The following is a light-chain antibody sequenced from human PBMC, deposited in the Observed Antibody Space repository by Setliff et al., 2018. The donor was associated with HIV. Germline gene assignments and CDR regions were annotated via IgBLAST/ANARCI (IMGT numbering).Light chain of an antibody. Sequence: QSVLTQPTSVSGSPGQSITISCTGTSSDVGGYNYVSWYQHRPGKAPKVVIYEVSNRPSGVSNRFSGSKSGNTASLTISGLQTDDEADYYCSSYAITNTLPFGTGTKVTVL. V-gene: IGLV2-14*01. CDR1: SSDVGGYNY. J-gene: IGLJ1*01. CDR2: EVS. CDR3: SSYAITNTLP.